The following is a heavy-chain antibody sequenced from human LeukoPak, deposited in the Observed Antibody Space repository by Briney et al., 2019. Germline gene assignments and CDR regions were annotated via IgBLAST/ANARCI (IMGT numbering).Heavy chain of an antibody. CDR3: ARQGGSYDSSGYYLYYFDY. CDR2: IYYSGRT. J-gene: IGHJ4*02. V-gene: IGHV4-39*01. D-gene: IGHD3-22*01. Sequence: SETLSLTCTVSGGSISSSSYYWGWIRQPPGKGLEWIGSIYYSGRTYYNPSLKSRVTISVDTSKNQFSLKLSSVTAADTAVYYCARQGGSYDSSGYYLYYFDYWGQGTLVTVSS. CDR1: GGSISSSSYY.